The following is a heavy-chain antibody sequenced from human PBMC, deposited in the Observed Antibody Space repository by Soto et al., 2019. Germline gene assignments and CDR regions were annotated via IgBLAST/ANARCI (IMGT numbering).Heavy chain of an antibody. CDR3: ARYYYDSSGYYGNWFDP. J-gene: IGHJ5*02. CDR1: GFTFSSYG. D-gene: IGHD3-22*01. CDR2: ISAYNGNT. Sequence: VQLLESGGGLVQPGGSLRLSCAASGFTFSSYGIGWVRQAPGQGLEWMGWISAYNGNTNYAQKLQGRVTMTTDTSTSTAYMELRSLRSDDTAVYYCARYYYDSSGYYGNWFDPWGQGTLVTVSS. V-gene: IGHV1-18*04.